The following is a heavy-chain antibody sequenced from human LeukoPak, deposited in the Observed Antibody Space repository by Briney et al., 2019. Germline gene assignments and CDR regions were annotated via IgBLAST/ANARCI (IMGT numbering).Heavy chain of an antibody. J-gene: IGHJ4*02. D-gene: IGHD2-21*01. Sequence: SEALSLTCAVYGGSFSGYYWSWIRQPPGKGLEWIGEINHSGSTNYNPSLKSRVTISVDTSKNQFSLKLSSVTAADTAVYYCARDLGRGYCGGDCYPGTFDYWGQGTLVTVSS. CDR1: GGSFSGYY. V-gene: IGHV4-34*01. CDR3: ARDLGRGYCGGDCYPGTFDY. CDR2: INHSGST.